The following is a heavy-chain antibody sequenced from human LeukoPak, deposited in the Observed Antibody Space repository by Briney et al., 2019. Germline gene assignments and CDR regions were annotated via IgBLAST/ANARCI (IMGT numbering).Heavy chain of an antibody. CDR1: GYTFTGYY. J-gene: IGHJ5*02. Sequence: GASVKVSCKASGYTFTGYYMHWVRQAPGQGLEWMGWINPNSGGTNYAQKFQGRVTVTRDTSISTAYMELSRLRSDDTAVYYCARGDCSSASCFLVNWFDPWGQGTLVTVSS. V-gene: IGHV1-2*02. CDR2: INPNSGGT. D-gene: IGHD2-2*01. CDR3: ARGDCSSASCFLVNWFDP.